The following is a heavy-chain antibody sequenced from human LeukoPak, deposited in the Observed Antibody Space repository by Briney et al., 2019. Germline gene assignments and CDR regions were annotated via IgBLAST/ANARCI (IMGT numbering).Heavy chain of an antibody. CDR3: ARGLLGTAMVFLDY. V-gene: IGHV1-8*01. CDR2: MNPNSGNT. CDR1: GYTFTSYD. D-gene: IGHD5-18*01. Sequence: ASVKVSCKASGYTFTSYDINWVRQATGQGLEWMGWMNPNSGNTGYAQKFQGRVTMTRNTSISTAYMELSSLRSEDTAVYYCARGLLGTAMVFLDYWGQGTLVTVSS. J-gene: IGHJ4*02.